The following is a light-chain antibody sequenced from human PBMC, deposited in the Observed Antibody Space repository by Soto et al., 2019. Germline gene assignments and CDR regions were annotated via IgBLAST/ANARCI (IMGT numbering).Light chain of an antibody. J-gene: IGKJ1*01. Sequence: DVVMTQSPLSLPVTLGQPASISCRSSQSLIHSDGDTYLNWFQQRPGQSPRRLIDKVSDRDSGVPDRLSGSGSGTDFTLKISRVEAEDVGIYYCMQGRHWPWTFGQGTEVYIK. CDR3: MQGRHWPWT. CDR2: KVS. V-gene: IGKV2-30*02. CDR1: QSLIHSDGDTY.